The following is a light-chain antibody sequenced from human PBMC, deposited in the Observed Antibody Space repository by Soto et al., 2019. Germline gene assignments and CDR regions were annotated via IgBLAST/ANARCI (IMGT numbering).Light chain of an antibody. CDR3: QQRSNWPPWT. CDR1: QSISSW. J-gene: IGKJ1*01. Sequence: DIQMTQSPSTLSASVGDRVTITFRASQSISSWLAWYQQKPGKAPKLLIYDASSLESGVPSRFSGSGSGTEFTLTISSLQPDDFAVYYCQQRSNWPPWTFGQGTKVDIK. V-gene: IGKV1-5*01. CDR2: DAS.